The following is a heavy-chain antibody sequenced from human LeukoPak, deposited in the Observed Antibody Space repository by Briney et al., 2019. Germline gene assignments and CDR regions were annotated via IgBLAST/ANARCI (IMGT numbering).Heavy chain of an antibody. D-gene: IGHD4-23*01. CDR3: ARGRGGDYGGNSGHFDY. CDR1: GFTFSHYG. CDR2: IWHDGSNK. V-gene: IGHV3-33*01. Sequence: PGGSLRLSCAASGFTFSHYGMHWVRQAPGKGLEWVAVIWHDGSNKYYADSVKGQFTISRDNSKNTLYLQMNSLRAEDTAVYYCARGRGGDYGGNSGHFDYWGQGTLVTVSS. J-gene: IGHJ4*02.